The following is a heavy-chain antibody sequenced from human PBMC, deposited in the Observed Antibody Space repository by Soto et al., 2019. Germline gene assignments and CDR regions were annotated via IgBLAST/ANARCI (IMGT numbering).Heavy chain of an antibody. CDR2: ISSSSSYI. Sequence: EVQLVESGGGLVKPGGSLRLSCAASGFTFSSYSMNWVRQAPGKGLEWVSSISSSSSYIYYADSVKGRFTIARDNAKNSLYLQMNSLRAEDTAVDYGARDQGVGAAPIDYWGQGTLVTVSS. D-gene: IGHD1-26*01. CDR3: ARDQGVGAAPIDY. V-gene: IGHV3-21*01. J-gene: IGHJ4*02. CDR1: GFTFSSYS.